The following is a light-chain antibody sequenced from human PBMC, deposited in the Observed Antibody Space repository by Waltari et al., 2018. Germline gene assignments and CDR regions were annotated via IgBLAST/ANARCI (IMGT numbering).Light chain of an antibody. Sequence: QSALTQPASVSGSPGQSITISCAGTSSDVGAYNFVSWYQQHAGKAPNVMIYGVSNRPSGVSNRFSGSKSGNTAYLTISGLQAEDEADYYCKSYTNSNTYVFGTGTKVTVL. CDR2: GVS. CDR1: SSDVGAYNF. V-gene: IGLV2-14*03. CDR3: KSYTNSNTYV. J-gene: IGLJ1*01.